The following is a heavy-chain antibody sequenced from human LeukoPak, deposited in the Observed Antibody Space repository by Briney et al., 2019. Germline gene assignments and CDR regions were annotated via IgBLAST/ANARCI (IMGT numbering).Heavy chain of an antibody. D-gene: IGHD3-10*01. J-gene: IGHJ4*02. CDR3: AKDRKVRGVSTRFDY. CDR2: ISGSGGST. CDR1: GFTFSSYA. Sequence: GGSLRLSCAASGFTFSSYAMSWVRQAPGKGLEWVSAISGSGGSTYYADSVKGRFTISGDNYKNTLYLQMNSLRAEDTAVYYCAKDRKVRGVSTRFDYWGQGTLVTVSS. V-gene: IGHV3-23*01.